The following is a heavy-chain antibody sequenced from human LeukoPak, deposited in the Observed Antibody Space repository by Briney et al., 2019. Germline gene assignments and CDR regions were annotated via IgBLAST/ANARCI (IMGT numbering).Heavy chain of an antibody. V-gene: IGHV1-18*01. J-gene: IGHJ4*02. Sequence: GASVKVSCKASGYTFTSYGISWVRQAPGQGLGWMGWISGYNGDTNYAQNLQGRVTMTADTSTSTAYMELGNLRYDDTAVYYCAKDIHPGLGSGASCCFDYWGQGTLVTVSS. D-gene: IGHD2-15*01. CDR3: AKDIHPGLGSGASCCFDY. CDR1: GYTFTSYG. CDR2: ISGYNGDT.